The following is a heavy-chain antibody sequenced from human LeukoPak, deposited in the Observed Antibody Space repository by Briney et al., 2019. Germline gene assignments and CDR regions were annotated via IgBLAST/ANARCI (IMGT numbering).Heavy chain of an antibody. CDR1: GYTFTGYY. D-gene: IGHD3-10*01. V-gene: IGHV1-2*02. CDR2: INPNSGGT. J-gene: IGHJ5*02. CDR3: ARGGLFDPGSWFDP. Sequence: ASVKVSCKASGYTFTGYYMHWVRQAPGQGLEWMGWINPNSGGTHYAQKFQGRVTVTRDTSIGTAYMELSRLRSDDTAVYYCARGGLFDPGSWFDPWGQGTLVTVSS.